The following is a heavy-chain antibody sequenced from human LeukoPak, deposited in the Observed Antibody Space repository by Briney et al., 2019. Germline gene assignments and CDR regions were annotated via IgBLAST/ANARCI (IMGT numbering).Heavy chain of an antibody. CDR1: GFTFSNYY. D-gene: IGHD4-23*01. V-gene: IGHV3-11*04. CDR2: ISSSGSTI. J-gene: IGHJ3*02. CDR3: LTIVETPIDAFDI. Sequence: AGGSLRLSCAASGFTFSNYYMSWIRQAPGKGLEWVSYISSSGSTIYYADSVKGRFTISRDNAKNSLYLQMNSLRAEDTAVYYCLTIVETPIDAFDIWGQGAMVTVSS.